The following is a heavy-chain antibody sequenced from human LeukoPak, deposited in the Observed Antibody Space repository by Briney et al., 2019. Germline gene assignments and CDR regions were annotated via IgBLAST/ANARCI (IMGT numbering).Heavy chain of an antibody. J-gene: IGHJ6*02. CDR3: ARDLWDCSGGSCYAYYYYGMDV. CDR2: ISAYNGNT. CDR1: GYTFTSYG. V-gene: IGHV1-18*01. D-gene: IGHD2-15*01. Sequence: ASVKVSCKASGYTFTSYGISWVRQAPGQGLEWMGWISAYNGNTNYAQKLQGRVTMTSDTSTSTAYMELRSLRSDDTAVYYCARDLWDCSGGSCYAYYYYGMDVWGQGTTVTVSS.